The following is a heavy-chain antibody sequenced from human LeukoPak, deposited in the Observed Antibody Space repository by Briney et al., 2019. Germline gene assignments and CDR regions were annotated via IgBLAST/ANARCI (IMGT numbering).Heavy chain of an antibody. CDR3: ATRTGDSGSRGPAIRKPNWFDP. CDR1: GGTFSSYA. J-gene: IGHJ5*02. V-gene: IGHV1-69*06. D-gene: IGHD1-26*01. CDR2: IIPIFGTA. Sequence: GASVKVSCKASGGTFSSYAISWVRQAPGQGLEWMGGIIPIFGTANYAQKFQGRVTMTEDTSTDTAYMELSSLRSEDTAMYYCATRTGDSGSRGPAIRKPNWFDPWGQGTLVTVSS.